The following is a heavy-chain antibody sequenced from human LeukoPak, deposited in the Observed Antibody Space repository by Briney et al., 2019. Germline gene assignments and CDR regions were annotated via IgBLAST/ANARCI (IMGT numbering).Heavy chain of an antibody. CDR1: GLTFSSHW. Sequence: GGSLRLSCAASGLTFSSHWMHWVRQAPGKGLVWVSRITNDGSSTTYADSVKGRFTISRDNAKNMLYLQVNSLRAEDTAVYYCARDRDHYDSSGYRIDYWGQGTLVTVSS. J-gene: IGHJ4*02. CDR2: ITNDGSST. V-gene: IGHV3-74*01. CDR3: ARDRDHYDSSGYRIDY. D-gene: IGHD3-22*01.